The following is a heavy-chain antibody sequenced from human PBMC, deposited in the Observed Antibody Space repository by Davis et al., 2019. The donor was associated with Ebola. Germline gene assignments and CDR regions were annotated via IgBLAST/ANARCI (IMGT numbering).Heavy chain of an antibody. D-gene: IGHD4-17*01. J-gene: IGHJ5*02. CDR1: GGTFSTYS. CDR3: ARGGTETKLRWFDP. Sequence: AASVKVSCKASGGTFSTYSINWLRQAPGQGLEWMGGLIPILGTPNYAQKFQARLNITADRSTTTAYMELRSLRSEDTAVYYCARGGTETKLRWFDPWGQGTLVTVSS. V-gene: IGHV1-69*08. CDR2: LIPILGTP.